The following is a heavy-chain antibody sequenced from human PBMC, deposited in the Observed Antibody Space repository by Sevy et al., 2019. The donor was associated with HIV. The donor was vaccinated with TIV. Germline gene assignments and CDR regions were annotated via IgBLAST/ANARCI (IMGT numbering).Heavy chain of an antibody. CDR3: AKRNTN. CDR1: GFTLSTYA. Sequence: GGSLRLSCAASGFTLSTYAMTWVRQGPGKGLEWVSSISASGGRTFYADSVKGRFTISRDNSKNTLYLQMNSLRADDTAVYYCAKRNTNWGQGTLVTVSS. J-gene: IGHJ4*02. CDR2: ISASGGRT. V-gene: IGHV3-23*01.